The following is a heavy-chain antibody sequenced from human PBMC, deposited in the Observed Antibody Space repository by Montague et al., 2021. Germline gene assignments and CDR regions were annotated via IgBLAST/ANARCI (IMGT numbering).Heavy chain of an antibody. CDR1: GFTFEDYA. J-gene: IGHJ6*02. D-gene: IGHD1-1*01. V-gene: IGHV3-9*01. Sequence: FLSLSFSASGFTFEDYAMHWVRQAPGKGLEWVSGISWNSGSIGYADSVKGRFTISRDNAKNSLYLQMNSLRAEDRALYYCARVRERRYYYYGMDVWGQGTTVTVSS. CDR3: ARVRERRYYYYGMDV. CDR2: ISWNSGSI.